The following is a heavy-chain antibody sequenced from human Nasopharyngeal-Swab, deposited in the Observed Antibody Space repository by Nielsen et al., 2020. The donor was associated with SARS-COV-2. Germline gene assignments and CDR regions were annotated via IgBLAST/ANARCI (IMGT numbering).Heavy chain of an antibody. CDR1: GGSISSGDYY. CDR3: ARAPPGEGCFDY. Sequence: SETLSLTCTVSGGSISSGDYYWSWIRQPPGKGLEWIGYIYYSGSTYYNPSLKSRVTISVDTSKNQFSLKLSSVTAADTAVYYCARAPPGEGCFDYWGQGTLVTVSS. J-gene: IGHJ4*02. V-gene: IGHV4-30-4*01. D-gene: IGHD3-10*01. CDR2: IYYSGST.